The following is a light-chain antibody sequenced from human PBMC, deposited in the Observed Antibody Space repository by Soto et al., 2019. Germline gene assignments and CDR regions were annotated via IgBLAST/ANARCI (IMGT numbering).Light chain of an antibody. Sequence: EIVLTQSPATLSLSPGERATLSCRASQSVSSYLAWYQQKPGQTPRLLIYDTSNRATGIPARFSGSGSGTDFTLTIDSLEPEDFVVYYCQQRSNWPLTFGGGTKLEIK. CDR1: QSVSSY. V-gene: IGKV3-11*01. CDR3: QQRSNWPLT. CDR2: DTS. J-gene: IGKJ4*01.